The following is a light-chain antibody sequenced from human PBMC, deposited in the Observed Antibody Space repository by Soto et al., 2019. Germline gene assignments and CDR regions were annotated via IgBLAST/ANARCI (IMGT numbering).Light chain of an antibody. CDR1: TSNIGAPYD. J-gene: IGLJ1*01. CDR3: ASWDDSLNGPV. V-gene: IGLV1-40*01. Sequence: QSVLTQPPSVSGAPGQRVSISCTGSTSNIGAPYDVHWYQHLPGTAPKLLIYTNTQRPSGVPDRFSGSKSGTSASLAISGLQSEDEADYYCASWDDSLNGPVFGTGTKVTVL. CDR2: TNT.